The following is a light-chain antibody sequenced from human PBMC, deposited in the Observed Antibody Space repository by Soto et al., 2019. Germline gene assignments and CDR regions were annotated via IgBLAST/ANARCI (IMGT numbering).Light chain of an antibody. CDR2: GAS. V-gene: IGKV3-20*01. CDR3: QQYGSP. J-gene: IGKJ4*01. Sequence: EIVLTQSPGTLSLSPGERATLSCRASQSVSSSYLAWYQQKPGQAPRLLIYGASSRATGIPDRFSGSGSGTDFTLTISRLEPKDFAVYYCQQYGSPFGGGTKVEIK. CDR1: QSVSSSY.